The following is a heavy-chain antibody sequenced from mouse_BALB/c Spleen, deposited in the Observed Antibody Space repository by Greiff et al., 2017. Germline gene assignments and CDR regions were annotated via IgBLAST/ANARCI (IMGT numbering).Heavy chain of an antibody. Sequence: EVKLVESGPELVKPGASVKIPCKASGYTFTDYNMDWVKQSHGKSLEWIGDINPNNGGTIYNQKFKGKATLTVDKSSSTAYMELRSLTSEDTAVYYCARGYGNYIPYFDYWGQGTTLTVSS. J-gene: IGHJ2*01. CDR3: ARGYGNYIPYFDY. CDR2: INPNNGGT. V-gene: IGHV1-18*01. CDR1: GYTFTDYN. D-gene: IGHD2-10*02.